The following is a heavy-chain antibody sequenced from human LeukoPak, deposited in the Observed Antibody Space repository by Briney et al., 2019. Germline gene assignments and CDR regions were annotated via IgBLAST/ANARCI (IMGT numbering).Heavy chain of an antibody. J-gene: IGHJ6*04. V-gene: IGHV4-4*07. Sequence: SETLSLTCTVSGGSISSYFWSWIRQPAGKGLEWIGRIYTSESTNYNPSLKSRVTMSVDTSKNQFSLKLSSVTAADTAVYYCARGDIVVVPAALDVWGKGTTVTVSS. CDR3: ARGDIVVVPAALDV. CDR1: GGSISSYF. D-gene: IGHD2-2*01. CDR2: IYTSEST.